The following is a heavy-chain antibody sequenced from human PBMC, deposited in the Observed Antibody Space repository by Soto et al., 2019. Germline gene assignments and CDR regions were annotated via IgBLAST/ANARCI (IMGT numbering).Heavy chain of an antibody. V-gene: IGHV1-3*01. J-gene: IGHJ6*02. CDR2: INAGNGNT. D-gene: IGHD4-17*01. CDR3: ARDQYLYGDYTTYYYYYGIDV. CDR1: GYTFTSYA. Sequence: GASVKVSCKASGYTFTSYAMHWVRQAPGQRLEWMGWINAGNGNTKYSQKFQGRVTITRDTSASTAYMELSSLRSEDTAVYYCARDQYLYGDYTTYYYYYGIDVWGQGTTVTVSS.